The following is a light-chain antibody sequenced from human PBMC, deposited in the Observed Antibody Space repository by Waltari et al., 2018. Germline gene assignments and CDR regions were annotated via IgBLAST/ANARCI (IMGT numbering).Light chain of an antibody. Sequence: DIQMTQSPSSLSASVGDRVTITCRSSQYISTYLHWYQHKPGTAPKLLISVASTLHPEAPSSFSGSGSGTEFTLTISSLQPEDSATYYCQQSSSTPPTFGQGTRV. V-gene: IGKV1-39*01. CDR1: QYISTY. CDR3: QQSSSTPPT. J-gene: IGKJ1*01. CDR2: VAS.